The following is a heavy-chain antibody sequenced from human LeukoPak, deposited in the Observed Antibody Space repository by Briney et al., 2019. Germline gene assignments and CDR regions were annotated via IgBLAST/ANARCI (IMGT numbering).Heavy chain of an antibody. V-gene: IGHV4-61*02. CDR2: THSSGST. Sequence: SETLSLTCTVSGASFSSDSYYWSWIRQPAGQTLEWIGRTHSSGSTDYNPSLMSRVTMSLDTSKNQFSLRLSSVTAADTAVYYCAREVGAPRYFDYWGQGTLVTVSS. J-gene: IGHJ4*02. CDR1: GASFSSDSYY. D-gene: IGHD1-26*01. CDR3: AREVGAPRYFDY.